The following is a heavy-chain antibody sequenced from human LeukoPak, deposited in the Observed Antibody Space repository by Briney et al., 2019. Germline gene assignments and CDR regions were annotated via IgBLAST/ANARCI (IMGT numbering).Heavy chain of an antibody. V-gene: IGHV3-30*18. J-gene: IGHJ4*02. Sequence: PGRSLRLSCAASGFTFSSYGMHWVRQAPGKGLEWVAVISYDGSNKYYADSVKGRFTISRDNSKNTLYLQMNSLRAEDTAVYYCAKDLEGGYVQGELDYWGQGTLVTVSS. CDR3: AKDLEGGYVQGELDY. CDR1: GFTFSSYG. D-gene: IGHD5-12*01. CDR2: ISYDGSNK.